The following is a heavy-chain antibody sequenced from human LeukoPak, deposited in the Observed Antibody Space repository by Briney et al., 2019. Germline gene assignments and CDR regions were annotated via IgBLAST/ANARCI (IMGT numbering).Heavy chain of an antibody. V-gene: IGHV3-30*18. Sequence: GGSLRLSCAASGFTFSSYGIHWVRQAPGKGLEWVAVISYDGSNKYYADSVKGRFTIPRDNSKNTLYLQMNSLRAEDTAVYYCAKDKEQQLVLHYCYYMDVWGKGTTVTVSS. CDR3: AKDKEQQLVLHYCYYMDV. CDR2: ISYDGSNK. CDR1: GFTFSSYG. J-gene: IGHJ6*03. D-gene: IGHD6-13*01.